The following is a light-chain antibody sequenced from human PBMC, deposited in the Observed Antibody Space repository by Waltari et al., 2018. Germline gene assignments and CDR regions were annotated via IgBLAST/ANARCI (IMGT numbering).Light chain of an antibody. Sequence: EIVLTQSPGTLSVSPRERVTVSCRASQTITGSWLTWYHQKPGQAPRLLIYGASNRAHGIPDRFSGSGSGTDFTLTISRLEPEDSAVYYCQQYDGSVVTFGGGTKVEIK. J-gene: IGKJ4*01. V-gene: IGKV3-20*01. CDR2: GAS. CDR1: QTITGSW. CDR3: QQYDGSVVT.